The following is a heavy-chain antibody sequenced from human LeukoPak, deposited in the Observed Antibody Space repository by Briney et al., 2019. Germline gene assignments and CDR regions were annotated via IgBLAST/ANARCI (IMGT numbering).Heavy chain of an antibody. CDR3: ARDLRDYDFLTGYQPRGAFDI. Sequence: ASVKVSCKASGYTFTSYYMHWVRQAPGQGLEWMGWINPNSGGTNYAQKIQGRVTMTRDTSISTAYMELSRLRSDDTAVYYCARDLRDYDFLTGYQPRGAFDIWGQGKMVTVSS. CDR1: GYTFTSYY. V-gene: IGHV1-2*02. D-gene: IGHD3-9*01. J-gene: IGHJ3*02. CDR2: INPNSGGT.